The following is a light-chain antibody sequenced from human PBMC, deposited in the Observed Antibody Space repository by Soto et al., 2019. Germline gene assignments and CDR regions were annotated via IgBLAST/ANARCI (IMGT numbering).Light chain of an antibody. CDR2: AAS. CDR1: QGIRYD. V-gene: IGKV1-17*01. CDR3: RQHQRDPST. Sequence: DIQMTQSPSSLSASIGDRVTITCRASQGIRYDLGWYQQKPGKAPKRLIYAASSLPSGVPSRFSGSGSGTEFTLTISSLQTEDFATDYCRQHQRDPSTFGQGTKLDIK. J-gene: IGKJ2*01.